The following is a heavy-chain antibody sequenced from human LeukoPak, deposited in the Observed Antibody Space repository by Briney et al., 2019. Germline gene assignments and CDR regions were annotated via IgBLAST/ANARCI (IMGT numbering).Heavy chain of an antibody. J-gene: IGHJ4*02. CDR3: TTDDRHSDDY. D-gene: IGHD3-22*01. CDR1: GLPFNKPW. Sequence: GGSLELSGEAFGLPFNKPWMIWARQAPGKGPEGVGRIKSKTDGETTDYAAPVKGRFTISRDDSKSTLYLQMNSLQTEDTAVYYCTTDDRHSDDYWGQGTLVTVSS. CDR2: IKSKTDGETT. V-gene: IGHV3-15*07.